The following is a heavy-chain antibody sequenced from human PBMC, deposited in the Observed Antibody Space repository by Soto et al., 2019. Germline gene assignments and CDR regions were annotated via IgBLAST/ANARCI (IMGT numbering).Heavy chain of an antibody. Sequence: GGSLRLSCAVFGFTFSDYPMYWVRQAPGKGLEWVAIVSHDGSKKWYADFVKGRFTISRDNAKNTLYLQMNNLRAEDTSVYYCAKEGGPSGSYYISSSYYFDYWGQGTLVTVSS. J-gene: IGHJ4*02. CDR3: AKEGGPSGSYYISSSYYFDY. CDR2: VSHDGSKK. D-gene: IGHD1-26*01. CDR1: GFTFSDYP. V-gene: IGHV3-30*04.